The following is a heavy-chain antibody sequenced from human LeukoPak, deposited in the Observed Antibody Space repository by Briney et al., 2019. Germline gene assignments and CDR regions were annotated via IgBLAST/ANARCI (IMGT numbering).Heavy chain of an antibody. J-gene: IGHJ4*02. CDR2: ISTTSSYI. D-gene: IGHD6-19*01. V-gene: IGHV3-21*01. CDR3: ARDSSAWHDRWDY. CDR1: GFTFSSYS. Sequence: GGSLRLSCAASGFTFSSYSINWVRQAPGEGLEWVSFISTTSSYIYYADSVKGRFTISRDNAKNSVYLQMNSLRVEDTAVYYCARDSSAWHDRWDYWGQGTLVTVSS.